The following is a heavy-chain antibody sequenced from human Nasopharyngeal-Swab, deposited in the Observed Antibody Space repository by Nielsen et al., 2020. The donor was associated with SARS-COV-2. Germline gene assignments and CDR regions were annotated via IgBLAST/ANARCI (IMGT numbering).Heavy chain of an antibody. CDR2: ISSSSSYI. V-gene: IGHV3-21*01. D-gene: IGHD6-19*01. CDR3: AREQWLGTYYYYGMDV. CDR1: GFTFSSYS. Sequence: GESLKISCAASGFTFSSYSMNWVRQAPGKGLEWVSSISSSSSYIYYADSVKGRFTISRDNAKTSLYLQMNSLRAEDTAVYYCAREQWLGTYYYYGMDVWGKGTTVTVSS. J-gene: IGHJ6*04.